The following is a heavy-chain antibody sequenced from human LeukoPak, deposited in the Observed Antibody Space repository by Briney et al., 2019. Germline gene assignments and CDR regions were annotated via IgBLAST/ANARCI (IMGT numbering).Heavy chain of an antibody. D-gene: IGHD3-10*01. J-gene: IGHJ4*02. CDR1: GFTFNIFP. Sequence: PGGSLRLSCAASGFTFNIFPMSWVRQAPGKGLEWVSAVSINGTTYYADSVKGRFTISRDNSKNTLHLQMNDLRVDDAAVHFCAKKRAAGAHEFDYWGQGTLVTVSS. V-gene: IGHV3-23*01. CDR3: AKKRAAGAHEFDY. CDR2: VSINGTT.